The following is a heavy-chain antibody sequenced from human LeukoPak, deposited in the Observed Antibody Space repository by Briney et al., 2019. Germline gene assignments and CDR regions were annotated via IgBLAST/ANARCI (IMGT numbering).Heavy chain of an antibody. CDR3: ARDRGVDYCSGGSCSHYYYYMDV. CDR2: ISAYNGST. CDR1: GHTFTSYG. V-gene: IGHV1-18*01. Sequence: EASVKVSCKASGHTFTSYGISWVRQAPGQGLEWMGWISAYNGSTNYAQKLQGRVTMTTDTSTSTAYMELRSLRSDDTAVYYCARDRGVDYCSGGSCSHYYYYMDVWGKGTTVTISS. D-gene: IGHD2-15*01. J-gene: IGHJ6*03.